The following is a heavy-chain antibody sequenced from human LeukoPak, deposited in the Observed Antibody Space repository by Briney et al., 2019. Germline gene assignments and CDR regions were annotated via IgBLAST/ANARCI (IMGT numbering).Heavy chain of an antibody. CDR2: IYDSGST. Sequence: PSETLSLTCTVSGGSIRSSYYYWGWIRQPPGKGLEWIGSIYDSGSTYYNPSLKSRVTISVDTSQNQSSLTLNSVTAADTPVYSCARHYAPWGQGTLVTVSS. J-gene: IGHJ5*02. CDR3: ARHYAP. V-gene: IGHV4-39*01. D-gene: IGHD3-16*01. CDR1: GGSIRSSYYY.